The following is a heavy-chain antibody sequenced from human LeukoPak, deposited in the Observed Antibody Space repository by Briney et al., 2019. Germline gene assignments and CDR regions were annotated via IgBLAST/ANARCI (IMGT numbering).Heavy chain of an antibody. CDR1: GLTFDDYT. V-gene: IGHV3-43*01. CDR3: AKDIGGNVLLWFGELYGGYFDY. J-gene: IGHJ4*02. CDR2: ISWDGGST. Sequence: GGSLRLSCAASGLTFDDYTMHWVRHAPGKGLEWVSLISWDGGSTYYADSVKGRFTISRDNSKNSLYLQMDSLRTEDTALYYCAKDIGGNVLLWFGELYGGYFDYWGQGTLVTVSS. D-gene: IGHD3-10*01.